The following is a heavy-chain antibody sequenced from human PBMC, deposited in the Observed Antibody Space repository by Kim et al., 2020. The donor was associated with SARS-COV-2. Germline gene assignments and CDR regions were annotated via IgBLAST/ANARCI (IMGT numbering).Heavy chain of an antibody. CDR2: INNDGSNT. J-gene: IGHJ4*02. D-gene: IGHD2-2*01. CDR3: ARGGVEMATSTIY. CDR1: GFTFSSYW. Sequence: GGSLRLSCAASGFTFSSYWMHWVRQAPGKGLVWVSRINNDGSNTNYADSVRGRFTISRDNAKNTLYLQMSSLRAEDTAVYYCARGGVEMATSTIYWGQGTLVTVSS. V-gene: IGHV3-74*01.